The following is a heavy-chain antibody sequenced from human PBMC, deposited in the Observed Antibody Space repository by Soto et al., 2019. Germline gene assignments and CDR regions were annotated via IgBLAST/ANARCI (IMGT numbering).Heavy chain of an antibody. J-gene: IGHJ4*02. D-gene: IGHD3-22*01. CDR2: MNPNSGNT. Sequence: ASVKVSCKASGYTFTSYDINWVRQATGQGLEWMGWMNPNSGNTGYAQKFQGRVTMTRNTSISTAYMELSSLRSEDTAVYYCARGIVRYYDSSGLDFDYWGQGPLVTVSS. V-gene: IGHV1-8*01. CDR1: GYTFTSYD. CDR3: ARGIVRYYDSSGLDFDY.